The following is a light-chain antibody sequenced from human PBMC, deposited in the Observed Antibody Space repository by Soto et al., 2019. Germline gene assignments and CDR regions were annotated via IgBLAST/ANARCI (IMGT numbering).Light chain of an antibody. CDR3: QQDDRYPRT. Sequence: DIHMTQFPSSVSASVGDRVNITCRASQGISTWLAWYQQKPERAPKSLIYGASRLQSGVPPRLSGSGSETDFTLTISGLQPEDFATYSCQQDDRYPRTFGQGTKVEIK. CDR1: QGISTW. J-gene: IGKJ1*01. CDR2: GAS. V-gene: IGKV1D-16*01.